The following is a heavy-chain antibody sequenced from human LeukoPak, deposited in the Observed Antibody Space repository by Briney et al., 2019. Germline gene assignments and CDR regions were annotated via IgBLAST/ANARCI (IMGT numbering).Heavy chain of an antibody. Sequence: GGSLRLSCAASGFTLEDYAMHWVRRAPRKGLEWVSLVSGDGGTTYYAHSVKGRFTISRDNSKNSLYLHMNSLRTEDTALYYCAKSHFPDIATAAVGTYWGQGTPVTVSS. CDR2: VSGDGGTT. CDR3: AKSHFPDIATAAVGTY. CDR1: GFTLEDYA. V-gene: IGHV3-43*02. J-gene: IGHJ4*02. D-gene: IGHD6-13*01.